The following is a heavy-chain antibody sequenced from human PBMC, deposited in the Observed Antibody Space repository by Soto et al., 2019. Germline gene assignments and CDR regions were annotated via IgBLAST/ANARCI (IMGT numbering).Heavy chain of an antibody. V-gene: IGHV4-31*03. CDR2: IYYSGST. D-gene: IGHD6-6*01. CDR3: ARAGHSSSSEGANWFDP. J-gene: IGHJ5*02. Sequence: QVQLQESGPGLVKPSQTLSLTCTVSGGSISSGGYYWSWIRQHPGKGLEWIGYIYYSGSTYFNPSIKSRLTISVDTSKKQFSLQLSSVTAADTAVYYCARAGHSSSSEGANWFDPWGQGTLVTVSS. CDR1: GGSISSGGYY.